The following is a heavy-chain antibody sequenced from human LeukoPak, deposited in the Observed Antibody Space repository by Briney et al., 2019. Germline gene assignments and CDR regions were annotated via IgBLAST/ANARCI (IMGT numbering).Heavy chain of an antibody. J-gene: IGHJ5*02. Sequence: PGGSLRLSCAASGFTFSSYEMNWVRQAPGKGLEWVSYISSSGSTIYYADSVKGRFTISRDNAKNSLYLQMNSLRAEDTAVYYCAREVHYYDSSGYLSNWFDPWGQGTLVTVSS. CDR2: ISSSGSTI. CDR3: AREVHYYDSSGYLSNWFDP. CDR1: GFTFSSYE. D-gene: IGHD3-22*01. V-gene: IGHV3-48*03.